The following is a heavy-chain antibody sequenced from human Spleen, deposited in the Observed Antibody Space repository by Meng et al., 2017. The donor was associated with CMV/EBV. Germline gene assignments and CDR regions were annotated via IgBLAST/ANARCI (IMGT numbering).Heavy chain of an antibody. CDR1: GASFSSSSPY. Sequence: SETLSLTCTVSGASFSSSSPYWGWIRQPPGKGLEWIASMYYTGSTYSNPSLKSRVSISVDPTNNQFSLKLSSVTAADTAVYYCARHARPRYGAYYCDFWGQGTLVTVSS. V-gene: IGHV4-39*01. CDR2: MYYTGST. D-gene: IGHD5-18*01. CDR3: ARHARPRYGAYYCDF. J-gene: IGHJ4*02.